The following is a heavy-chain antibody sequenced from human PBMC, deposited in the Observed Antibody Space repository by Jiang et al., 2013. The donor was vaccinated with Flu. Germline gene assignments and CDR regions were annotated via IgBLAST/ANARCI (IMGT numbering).Heavy chain of an antibody. D-gene: IGHD2-21*01. Sequence: SVKVSCKVSGYTLTELSMHWVRQAPGKGLEWMGGFDPEDGETIYAQKFQGRVTMTEDTSTDTAYMELSSLRSEDTAVYYCATGSNSRRNDYFDYWGQGTLVTVSS. CDR2: FDPEDGET. CDR1: GYTLTELS. V-gene: IGHV1-24*01. J-gene: IGHJ4*02. CDR3: ATGSNSRRNDYFDY.